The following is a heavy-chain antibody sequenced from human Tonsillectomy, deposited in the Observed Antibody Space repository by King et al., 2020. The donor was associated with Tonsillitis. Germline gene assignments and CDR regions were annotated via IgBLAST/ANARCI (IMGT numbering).Heavy chain of an antibody. CDR3: ARRASGTYDYWYFDL. J-gene: IGHJ2*01. Sequence: QLVQSGVEVKKPGESLKISCRGSGYSFTNYWIGWVRQMPGKGLEWMGIIYPGDSDTRYSPSFQGQVTISADKSISTAYLQWSSLKASDTAMYYCARRASGTYDYWYFDLWGRGTLVTVSS. D-gene: IGHD1-26*01. CDR1: GYSFTNYW. CDR2: IYPGDSDT. V-gene: IGHV5-51*01.